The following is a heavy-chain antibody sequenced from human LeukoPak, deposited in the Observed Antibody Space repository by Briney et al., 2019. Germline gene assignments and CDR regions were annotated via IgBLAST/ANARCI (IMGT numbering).Heavy chain of an antibody. Sequence: PSETLSLTCAVYGGSFSGYYWSWIRQPPGKGLEWIGEINHSGSTNYNPSLKSRVTMSVDTSKNQFSLKLSSVTAADTAVYYCARVAYGSGSYNWFDPWGQGTLVTVSS. V-gene: IGHV4-34*01. CDR2: INHSGST. CDR1: GGSFSGYY. CDR3: ARVAYGSGSYNWFDP. D-gene: IGHD3-10*01. J-gene: IGHJ5*02.